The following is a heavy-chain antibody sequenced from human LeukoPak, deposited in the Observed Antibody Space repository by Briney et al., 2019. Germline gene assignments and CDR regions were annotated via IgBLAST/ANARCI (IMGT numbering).Heavy chain of an antibody. CDR3: AKCQGWFDP. J-gene: IGHJ5*02. CDR2: ISWNSGSI. D-gene: IGHD5/OR15-5a*01. V-gene: IGHV3-9*01. Sequence: PGGSLGLSCAASGFTFDDYAMHWVRQAPGKGLEWVSGISWNSGSIGYADSVKGRFTISRDNAKNSLYLQMNSLRAEDTALYYCAKCQGWFDPWGQGTLVTVSS. CDR1: GFTFDDYA.